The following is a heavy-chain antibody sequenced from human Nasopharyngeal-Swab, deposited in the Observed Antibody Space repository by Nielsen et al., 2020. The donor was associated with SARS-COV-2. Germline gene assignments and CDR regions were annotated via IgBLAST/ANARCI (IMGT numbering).Heavy chain of an antibody. V-gene: IGHV3-23*01. J-gene: IGHJ4*02. D-gene: IGHD6-13*01. Sequence: GESLKISCAASGFTFSSYAMSWVRQAPGKGPEWVSAISGSGGSTYYADSVKGRFTISRDNAKNSLYLQMNSLRAEDTAVYYCARASGSSWDFDYWGQGTLVTVSS. CDR2: ISGSGGST. CDR3: ARASGSSWDFDY. CDR1: GFTFSSYA.